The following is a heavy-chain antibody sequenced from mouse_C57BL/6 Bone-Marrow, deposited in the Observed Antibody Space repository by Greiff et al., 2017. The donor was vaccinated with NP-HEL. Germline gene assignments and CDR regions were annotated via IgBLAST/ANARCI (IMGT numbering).Heavy chain of an antibody. Sequence: QVQLKQPGAELVMPGASVKLSCKASGYTFTSYWMHWVKQRPGQGLEWIGEIDPSDSYTNYNQKFKGKSTLTVDKSSSTAYMQLSSLTSEDSAVYYCARELLYWYFDVWGTGTTVTVSS. CDR1: GYTFTSYW. CDR2: IDPSDSYT. V-gene: IGHV1-69*01. D-gene: IGHD1-1*01. CDR3: ARELLYWYFDV. J-gene: IGHJ1*03.